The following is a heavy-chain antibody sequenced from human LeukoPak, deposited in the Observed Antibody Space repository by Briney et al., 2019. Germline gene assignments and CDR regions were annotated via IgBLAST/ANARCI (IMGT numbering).Heavy chain of an antibody. CDR2: ISSDGSST. D-gene: IGHD5-24*01. CDR3: AREGDGYNNYFDY. J-gene: IGHJ4*02. CDR1: GFTFSNSW. V-gene: IGHV3-74*01. Sequence: GGSLRLSCAASGFTFSNSWMHWVRQVPGKGLLWVSRISSDGSSTSYSDSVKGRFTISRDNAKNTLYLQMNSLRAEDTAVYYCAREGDGYNNYFDYWGQGTLVTVSS.